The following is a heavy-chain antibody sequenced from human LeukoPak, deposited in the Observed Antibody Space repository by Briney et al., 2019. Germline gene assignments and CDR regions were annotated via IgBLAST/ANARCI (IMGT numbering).Heavy chain of an antibody. CDR2: IYTSGST. V-gene: IGHV4-4*07. Sequence: SETLSLTCTVSGGSTSTYYWSWIRQPAGKGLEWIGRIYTSGSTNYNPSLKSRVTMSVDTSKNQFSLKLSSVTAADTAVYYCARENSGWYTYWYYYMDVWGKGTTVTISS. J-gene: IGHJ6*03. CDR1: GGSTSTYY. D-gene: IGHD6-19*01. CDR3: ARENSGWYTYWYYYMDV.